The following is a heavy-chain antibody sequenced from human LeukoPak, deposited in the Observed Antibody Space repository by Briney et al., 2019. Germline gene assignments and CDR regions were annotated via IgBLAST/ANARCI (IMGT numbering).Heavy chain of an antibody. Sequence: GGSLRLSSAATGFTLRGHSMSWVRQAPGKGLEWVSAISGSGGSTYYADSVKGRFTISRDNSKNTLYLQMDSLRAEDTAVYYCAKERGDYVGEAFDIWGQGTMATVSS. D-gene: IGHD4-17*01. CDR2: ISGSGGST. CDR3: AKERGDYVGEAFDI. CDR1: GFTLRGHS. V-gene: IGHV3-23*01. J-gene: IGHJ3*02.